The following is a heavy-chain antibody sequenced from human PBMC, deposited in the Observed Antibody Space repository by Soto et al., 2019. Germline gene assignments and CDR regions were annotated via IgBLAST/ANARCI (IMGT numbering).Heavy chain of an antibody. CDR2: INPNSDAT. J-gene: IGHJ4*02. CDR3: ARDFVSISGDFAS. Sequence: ASVKVSCKASGYTFIKKYIHWVRQAPGQGLEWMGWINPNSDATNYPQNFQGRVTMTREKSISTAFMQLSRLRSDDTAVYYCARDFVSISGDFASWGQGTLVTVS. D-gene: IGHD2-21*01. V-gene: IGHV1-2*02. CDR1: GYTFIKKY.